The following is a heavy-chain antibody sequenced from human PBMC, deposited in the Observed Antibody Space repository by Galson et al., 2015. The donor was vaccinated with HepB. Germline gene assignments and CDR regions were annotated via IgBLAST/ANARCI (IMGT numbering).Heavy chain of an antibody. D-gene: IGHD4-17*01. V-gene: IGHV1-69*10. CDR1: GSSFNSFT. CDR3: ARSRGYGDYGYYYGMDV. CDR2: FIPHLDRA. J-gene: IGHJ6*02. Sequence: SVKVSCKASGSSFNSFTFSWVRQAPGQGLEWMGEFIPHLDRAKYTQQFQGRVTITADKSTATVFMDLRGLRSDDTAKYYCARSRGYGDYGYYYGMDVWGQGTTGTVSS.